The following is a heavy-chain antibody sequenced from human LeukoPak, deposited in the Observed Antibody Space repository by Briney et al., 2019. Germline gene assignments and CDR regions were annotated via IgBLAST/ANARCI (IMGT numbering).Heavy chain of an antibody. CDR3: ARDSHLDLYPYSSSWFLGY. CDR1: GYTFTGYY. D-gene: IGHD6-13*01. J-gene: IGHJ4*02. CDR2: INPNSGGT. V-gene: IGHV1-2*02. Sequence: ASVKVSCKASGYTFTGYYMHWVRQAPGQGLEWMGWINPNSGGTNYAQKFQGRVTMTRDTSISTAYMELSRLRSDDTAVYYCARDSHLDLYPYSSSWFLGYWGQGTLVTVSS.